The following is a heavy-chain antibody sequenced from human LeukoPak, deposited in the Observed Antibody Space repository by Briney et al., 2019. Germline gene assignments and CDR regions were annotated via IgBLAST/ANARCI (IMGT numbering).Heavy chain of an antibody. CDR2: ISSSSSYI. J-gene: IGHJ4*02. Sequence: GGSLRLSCAASGFTFSIYAMNWVRQAPGKGLEWVSSISSSSSYIHYADSVKGRFTISRDNAKNSLYLQMNSLRAEDTAVYYCARDAGYSNYVDYWGQGTLVTVSS. CDR1: GFTFSIYA. CDR3: ARDAGYSNYVDY. D-gene: IGHD4-11*01. V-gene: IGHV3-21*01.